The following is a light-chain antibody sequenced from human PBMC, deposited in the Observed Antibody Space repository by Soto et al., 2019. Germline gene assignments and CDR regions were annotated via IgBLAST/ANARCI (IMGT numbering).Light chain of an antibody. CDR1: QSISSH. CDR3: QQSDTTPRT. V-gene: IGKV1-39*01. Sequence: DIQMTQSPSSLSASVGDRVTITCRASQSISSHLNWYQQKPGKAPKLLIYAASSLQSGVPSRFSGSGSGTDFTLTISSLQPEDFATYYCQQSDTTPRTFGQGPKVDIK. J-gene: IGKJ1*01. CDR2: AAS.